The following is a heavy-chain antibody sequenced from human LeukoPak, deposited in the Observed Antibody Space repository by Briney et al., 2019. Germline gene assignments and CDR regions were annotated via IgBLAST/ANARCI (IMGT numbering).Heavy chain of an antibody. CDR3: ARDFDKFDY. CDR1: GFTFRTYS. D-gene: IGHD3-9*01. CDR2: ISSSSSYI. J-gene: IGHJ4*02. V-gene: IGHV3-21*01. Sequence: PGGSLRLSCAASGFTFRTYSMSWVRQAPGEGLEWVSSISSSSSYIYCADSVKGRFTISRDNAKNSLYLQMNSLRAEDTAVYYCARDFDKFDYWGQGTLVTVSS.